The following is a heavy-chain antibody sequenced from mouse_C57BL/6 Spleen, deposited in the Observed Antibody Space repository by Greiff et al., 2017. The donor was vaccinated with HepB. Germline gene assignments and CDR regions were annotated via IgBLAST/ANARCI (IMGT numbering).Heavy chain of an antibody. CDR1: GFTFSSYA. Sequence: DVQLVESGGGLVKPGGSLKLSCAASGFTFSSYAMSWVRQTPEKRLEWVATISDGGSYTYYPDNVKGRFTISRDNAKNNLYLQMSHLKSEDTAMYYCARERYYGSSCFDYWGQGTTLTVSS. D-gene: IGHD1-1*01. V-gene: IGHV5-4*01. CDR3: ARERYYGSSCFDY. CDR2: ISDGGSYT. J-gene: IGHJ2*01.